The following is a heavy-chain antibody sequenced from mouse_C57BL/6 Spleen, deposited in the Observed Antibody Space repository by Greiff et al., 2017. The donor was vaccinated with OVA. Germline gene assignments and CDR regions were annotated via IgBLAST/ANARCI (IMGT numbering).Heavy chain of an antibody. Sequence: QVQLQQPGAELVKPGASVKMSCKASGYTFTSYWITWVKQRPGQGLEWIGDIYPGSGSTNYNEKFKSKATLTVDTSSSTAYMQLSSLTSEDSAVYNCARSGYYGSRLAWFADWGQGTLVTVSA. CDR1: GYTFTSYW. CDR3: ARSGYYGSRLAWFAD. V-gene: IGHV1-55*01. D-gene: IGHD1-1*01. CDR2: IYPGSGST. J-gene: IGHJ3*01.